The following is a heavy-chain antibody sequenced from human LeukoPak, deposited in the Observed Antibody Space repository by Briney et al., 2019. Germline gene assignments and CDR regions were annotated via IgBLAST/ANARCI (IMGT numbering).Heavy chain of an antibody. CDR1: GFTFSSYA. J-gene: IGHJ4*02. CDR2: ISGSGGST. CDR3: AKDPTYYYDNSGYYYPMAGDS. Sequence: GGSLRLSCAASGFTFSSYAMSWVRQAPGKGLEWVSAISGSGGSTYYADSVKGRFTISRDNSKNTLYLQMNSLRAEDTAVYYCAKDPTYYYDNSGYYYPMAGDSWGPGTLVTVSS. D-gene: IGHD3-22*01. V-gene: IGHV3-23*01.